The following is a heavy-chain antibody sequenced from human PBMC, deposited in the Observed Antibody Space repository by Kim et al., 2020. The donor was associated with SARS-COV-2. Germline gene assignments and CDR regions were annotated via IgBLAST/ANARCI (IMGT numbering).Heavy chain of an antibody. J-gene: IGHJ4*02. CDR1: GYSFTGDY. V-gene: IGHV1-2*02. CDR2: FSPNNGDT. D-gene: IGHD3-22*01. CDR3: ARRGRGYYYDY. Sequence: ASVKVSCKASGYSFTGDYMHWVRQAPGQGLEWMGWFSPNNGDTGYAQKFQGRVTMTRDTSISTAYMELSSLRSDDTAVYYCARRGRGYYYDYWGQGALVTVSS.